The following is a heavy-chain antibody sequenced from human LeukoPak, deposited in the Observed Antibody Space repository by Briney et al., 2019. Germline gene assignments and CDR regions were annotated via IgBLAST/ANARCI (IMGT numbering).Heavy chain of an antibody. CDR1: RFTFNDYA. J-gene: IGHJ4*02. V-gene: IGHV3-9*01. CDR3: AKESYYDSSGYSYYFDY. D-gene: IGHD3-22*01. CDR2: ISWNSGSI. Sequence: GGSLRLSCAASRFTFNDYAMHWVRQAPGKGLEWVSGISWNSGSIGYADSVKGRFTISRDNAKNSLYLQMNSLRAEDTALYYCAKESYYDSSGYSYYFDYWGQGTLVTVSS.